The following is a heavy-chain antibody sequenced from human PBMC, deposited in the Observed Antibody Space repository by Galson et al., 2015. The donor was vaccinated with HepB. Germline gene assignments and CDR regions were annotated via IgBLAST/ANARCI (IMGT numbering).Heavy chain of an antibody. CDR1: GYTFTTYY. J-gene: IGHJ2*01. V-gene: IGHV1-46*01. CDR3: VYGAKTGYLDL. D-gene: IGHD4-23*01. Sequence: SVKVSCKASGYTFTTYYMHWVRQAPGQGLEWMGITNPSGAATSYAQKFQGRVTMTRDTSTSIVYMELSSLRSEDTAVYYCVYGAKTGYLDLWGRGALVTVSS. CDR2: TNPSGAAT.